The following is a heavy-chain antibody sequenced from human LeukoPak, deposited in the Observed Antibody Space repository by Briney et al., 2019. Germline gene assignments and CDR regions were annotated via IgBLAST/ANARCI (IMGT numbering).Heavy chain of an antibody. CDR1: GYTLTELS. J-gene: IGHJ4*02. D-gene: IGHD6-19*01. Sequence: ASVKVSCKVSGYTLTELSMHWVRQAPGKGLEWMGGFDPEDGETIYAQKFQGRVTMTEDTSTDTAYMELSSLRSEDTAVYYCATVRGWSYYFDYWGQGTLVTVSS. CDR2: FDPEDGET. V-gene: IGHV1-24*01. CDR3: ATVRGWSYYFDY.